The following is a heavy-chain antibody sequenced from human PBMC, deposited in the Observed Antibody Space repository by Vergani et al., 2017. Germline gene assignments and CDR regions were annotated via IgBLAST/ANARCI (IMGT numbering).Heavy chain of an antibody. CDR3: ARVNTETNGHLYDYYCRDV. CDR2: IDHTGRP. D-gene: IGHD4-11*01. V-gene: IGHV4-34*01. CDR1: GGSFTSYH. Sequence: QVQLQQWGGGLLKPSETLSLTCVVNGGSFTSYHWTWIRQSPGEGLECVGDIDHTGRPDYNPSLKSRLTISVDKSRNQSSLTLNSVTATDTAIYFCARVNTETNGHLYDYYCRDVWGEGTEVGVSP. J-gene: IGHJ6*01.